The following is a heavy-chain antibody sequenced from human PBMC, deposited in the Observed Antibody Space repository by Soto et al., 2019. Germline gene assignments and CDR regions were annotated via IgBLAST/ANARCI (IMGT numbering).Heavy chain of an antibody. J-gene: IGHJ3*02. V-gene: IGHV4-39*01. CDR3: ARRLWLNDAFDI. Sequence: SETLSLTCTFSGGSISSSSYYWGWNRQPPGKGLEWIGSIYYSGSTYYNPSLKSRVTISVDTSKNQFSLKLSSVTAADTAVYYCARRLWLNDAFDIWGQGTMVTGSS. D-gene: IGHD5-18*01. CDR1: GGSISSSSYY. CDR2: IYYSGST.